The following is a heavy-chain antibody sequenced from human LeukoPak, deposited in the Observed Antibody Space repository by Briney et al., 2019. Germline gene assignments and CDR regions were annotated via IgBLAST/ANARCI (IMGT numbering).Heavy chain of an antibody. Sequence: PGGSLRLSCAASGFTFSSFAMHWVRQAPGKGLEWVALILHDGSNKYYADSVKGRFTISRDNSKNTLYLQMNSLRADDTAVYYCAELGITMIGGVWGKGTTVTISS. CDR2: ILHDGSNK. J-gene: IGHJ6*04. D-gene: IGHD3-10*02. V-gene: IGHV3-30*04. CDR1: GFTFSSFA. CDR3: AELGITMIGGV.